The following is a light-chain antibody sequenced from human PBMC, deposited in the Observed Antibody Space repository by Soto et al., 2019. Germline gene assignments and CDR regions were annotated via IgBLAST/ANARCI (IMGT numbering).Light chain of an antibody. CDR3: QQYGTSLIT. CDR1: QSGSSTY. Sequence: EIVLTQSPGILSLSPGERATLSCRASQSGSSTYLAWYQQKPGQAPRLLIYGASSRATGIPDRFSGSGSGTDFTLTISRLEPEDFAVYYCQQYGTSLITFGQGTRLEI. J-gene: IGKJ5*01. V-gene: IGKV3-20*01. CDR2: GAS.